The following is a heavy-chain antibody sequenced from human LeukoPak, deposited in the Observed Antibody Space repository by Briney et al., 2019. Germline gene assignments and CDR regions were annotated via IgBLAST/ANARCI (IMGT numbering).Heavy chain of an antibody. D-gene: IGHD2-8*01. V-gene: IGHV3-11*01. J-gene: IGHJ5*02. CDR2: ISSSGSTI. CDR3: AREYCTNGVCFRNWFDP. CDR1: GFTFSDYY. Sequence: GGSLRLSCAASGFTFSDYYMSWIRQAPGKGLEWVSYISSSGSTIYYADSVKGRFTISRDNAKNSLYLQMNSLRAEDTAVYYCAREYCTNGVCFRNWFDPWGQGTLVTVSS.